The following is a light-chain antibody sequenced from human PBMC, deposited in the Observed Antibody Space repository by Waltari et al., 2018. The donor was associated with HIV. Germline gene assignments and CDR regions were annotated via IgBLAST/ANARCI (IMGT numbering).Light chain of an antibody. CDR1: RSVLYDDGNTY. J-gene: IGKJ5*01. CDR2: KVS. CDR3: MQGASWLT. Sequence: DIVMTQSPLSLSVTLGQPASISCRSSRSVLYDDGNTYLTWFHQRPGQPPRRLIYKVSRRDSGVPDRFSGSGSDTDFALKITRVEAEDVGVYCMQGASWLTFGQGTRLEIK. V-gene: IGKV2-30*01.